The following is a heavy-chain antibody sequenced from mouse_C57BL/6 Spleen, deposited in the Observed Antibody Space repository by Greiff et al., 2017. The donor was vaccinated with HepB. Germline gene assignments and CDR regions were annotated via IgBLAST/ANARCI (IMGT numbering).Heavy chain of an antibody. CDR1: GYSITSGYY. CDR2: ISYDGSN. J-gene: IGHJ4*01. CDR3: ARVGEAYAMDY. V-gene: IGHV3-6*01. Sequence: DVQLQESGPGLVKPSQSLSLTCSVTGYSITSGYYWNWIRQFPGNKLEWMGYISYDGSNKYNPYLKHRITITRDTSKNQFFLKLNSVTTEDTAKYYCARVGEAYAMDYWGQGTSVTVSS.